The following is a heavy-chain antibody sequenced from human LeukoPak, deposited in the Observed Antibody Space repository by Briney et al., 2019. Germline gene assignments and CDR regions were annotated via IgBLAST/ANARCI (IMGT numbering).Heavy chain of an antibody. D-gene: IGHD6-19*01. CDR1: GFTFSSYW. V-gene: IGHV3-74*01. Sequence: GGSLRLSCEASGFTFSSYWMHWVRQAPGKGLVWVSRINSDGSSTTYADSVKGRFTISRDNAQNTLYLQMNSLRAEDTAVYYCARSSGWYEYWGQGTLVSVSS. CDR3: ARSSGWYEY. CDR2: INSDGSST. J-gene: IGHJ4*02.